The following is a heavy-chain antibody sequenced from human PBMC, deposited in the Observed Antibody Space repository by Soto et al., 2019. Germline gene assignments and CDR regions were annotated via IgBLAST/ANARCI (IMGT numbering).Heavy chain of an antibody. V-gene: IGHV3-23*01. CDR1: GFTFSSYA. CDR3: AKEVYCSTTSCYYYMDV. D-gene: IGHD2-2*01. Sequence: EVQLLESGGGLVQPGGSLRLSCAASGFTFSSYAMNWVRQAPGKGLEWVSAISGSGGSTYYAESVKGRFTISRDNSKNTLYLQMNSLRAEDTAVYYCAKEVYCSTTSCYYYMDVWGKGTTVTVSS. J-gene: IGHJ6*03. CDR2: ISGSGGST.